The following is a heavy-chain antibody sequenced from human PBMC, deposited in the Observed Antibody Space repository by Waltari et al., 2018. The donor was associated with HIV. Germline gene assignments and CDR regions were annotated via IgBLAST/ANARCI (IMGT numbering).Heavy chain of an antibody. CDR3: ARTFRGKGFDY. CDR2: IYYSERT. Sequence: QVQLQESGPGLVKPSETLSLSCTVPNGSISSYYWSWIRQPPGKGLEWIGYIYYSERTSYNPSLKIRVTISVDTSKNQFSLNLSSVTAADTAVYYCARTFRGKGFDYWGQGTLVSVSS. CDR1: NGSISSYY. J-gene: IGHJ4*02. D-gene: IGHD3-16*01. V-gene: IGHV4-59*01.